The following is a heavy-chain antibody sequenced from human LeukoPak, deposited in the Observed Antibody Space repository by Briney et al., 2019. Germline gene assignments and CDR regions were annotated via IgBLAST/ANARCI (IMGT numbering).Heavy chain of an antibody. CDR2: IYYSGST. D-gene: IGHD3-10*01. Sequence: SETLSLTCTVSGGSISSYYWSWIRRPPGKGLEWIGYIYYSGSTNYNPSLKSRVTISVDTSKNQFSLKLSSVTAADTAVYYCAALWFGESYFDYWGQGTLVTVSS. CDR1: GGSISSYY. V-gene: IGHV4-59*08. J-gene: IGHJ4*02. CDR3: AALWFGESYFDY.